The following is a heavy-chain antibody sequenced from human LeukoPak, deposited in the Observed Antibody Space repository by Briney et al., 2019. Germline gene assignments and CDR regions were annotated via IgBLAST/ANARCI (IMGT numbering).Heavy chain of an antibody. CDR3: AKDRFDFWSDFQH. J-gene: IGHJ1*01. CDR1: GFTFSSYS. V-gene: IGHV3-21*04. Sequence: GGSLRLSCAASGFTFSSYSMNWVRQAPGKGLEWVSSISSSSSYIYYADSVKGRFTISRDNSKNTLYLQMNSLRAEDTAVYYCAKDRFDFWSDFQHWGQGTLVTVSS. D-gene: IGHD3-3*01. CDR2: ISSSSSYI.